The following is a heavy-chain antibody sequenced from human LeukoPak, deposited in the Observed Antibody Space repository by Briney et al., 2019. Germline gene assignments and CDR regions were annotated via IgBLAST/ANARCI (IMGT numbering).Heavy chain of an antibody. CDR3: ARNNRDY. Sequence: GGSLRLSCVASGFTFSNYWMHWVRQAPGKGLVWVSRIYGDGTRIAYADSVKGRFTISRDNAKSTLYLQMNSLRVEDTAVYYCARNNRDYWGQGTLVTVSS. CDR1: GFTFSNYW. V-gene: IGHV3-74*01. CDR2: IYGDGTRI. D-gene: IGHD1/OR15-1a*01. J-gene: IGHJ4*02.